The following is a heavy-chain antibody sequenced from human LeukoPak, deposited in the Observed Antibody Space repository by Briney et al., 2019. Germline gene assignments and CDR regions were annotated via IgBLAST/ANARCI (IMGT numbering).Heavy chain of an antibody. CDR2: ISSSSSTI. J-gene: IGHJ4*02. CDR3: ARRYGYSSDY. D-gene: IGHD5-18*01. Sequence: GGSLTLSCAASGFTFSSYNMNWVRQAPGKGLEWVSYISSSSSTIYYADSVKGRFTISRDNAKNSLYLQMNSLRDEDTGVYYCARRYGYSSDYWGQGTVVAGSS. CDR1: GFTFSSYN. V-gene: IGHV3-48*02.